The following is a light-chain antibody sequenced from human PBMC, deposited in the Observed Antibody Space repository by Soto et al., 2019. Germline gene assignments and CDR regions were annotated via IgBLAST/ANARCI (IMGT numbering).Light chain of an antibody. CDR1: SSDVGAYNY. J-gene: IGLJ2*01. CDR2: EVS. V-gene: IGLV2-14*01. CDR3: SSYTTIKTVV. Sequence: QSALTQPASVSGSPGQSITISCTGTSSDVGAYNYVSWYQQHPGKTPKLMIYEVSNRPSGVSNRFSGSKSGNTASLTISGVQPEDEADYHCSSYTTIKTVVFGGGTKLTVL.